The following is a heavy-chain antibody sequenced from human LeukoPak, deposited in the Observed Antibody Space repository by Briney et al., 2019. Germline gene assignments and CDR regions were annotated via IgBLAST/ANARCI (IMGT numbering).Heavy chain of an antibody. J-gene: IGHJ4*02. Sequence: ETGGSLRLSCAASGFTFSSYAMPWVRQAPGKGLEWVAVISYDGSNKYYADSVKGRFTISRDNSKNTLYLQMNSLRAEDTAVYYCARDHVDTAMDSGYWGQGTLVTVSP. V-gene: IGHV3-30-3*01. D-gene: IGHD5-18*01. CDR3: ARDHVDTAMDSGY. CDR2: ISYDGSNK. CDR1: GFTFSSYA.